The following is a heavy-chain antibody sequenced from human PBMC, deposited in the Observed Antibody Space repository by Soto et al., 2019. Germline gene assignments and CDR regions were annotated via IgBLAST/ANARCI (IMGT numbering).Heavy chain of an antibody. CDR1: GASVNSVSYD. Sequence: SETLSLTCTVSGASVNSVSYDWTWIRQPPGKGLEYIGYIRYSGTTDYNTSLKSRVTISLDTSKNHFSLKLTSVTSADTAVYYCARTDSRGAWAAWFWGQGTLVTVSS. D-gene: IGHD6-13*01. CDR3: ARTDSRGAWAAWF. V-gene: IGHV4-61*03. J-gene: IGHJ4*02. CDR2: IRYSGTT.